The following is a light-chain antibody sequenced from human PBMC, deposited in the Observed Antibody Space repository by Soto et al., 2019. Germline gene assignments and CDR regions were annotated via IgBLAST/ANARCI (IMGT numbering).Light chain of an antibody. CDR1: SSNIGAPYD. Sequence: QSALTQPPSVSGTPAQTVVISCSGGSSNIGAPYDVNWYRQIPGTAPKLLIYGNHNRPSAVPARFSGSKSGTSATLAMTGLQAEDEADYYCQSYDGRMSGDVFGTWTKATVL. V-gene: IGLV1-40*01. J-gene: IGLJ1*01. CDR2: GNH. CDR3: QSYDGRMSGDV.